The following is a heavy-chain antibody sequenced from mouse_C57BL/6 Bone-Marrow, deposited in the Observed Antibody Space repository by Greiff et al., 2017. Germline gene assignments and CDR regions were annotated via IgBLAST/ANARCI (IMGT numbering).Heavy chain of an antibody. V-gene: IGHV5-16*01. CDR3: AREGITYYFDY. D-gene: IGHD2-4*01. CDR2: INYDGSST. CDR1: GFTFSDYY. Sequence: DVHLVESEGGLVQPGSSMKLSCTASGFTFSDYYMAWVRQVPEKGLEWVANINYDGSSTYYLDSLKSRFIISRDNAKNILYLQMSSLKSEDTATYYCAREGITYYFDYCGQGTTLTVSS. J-gene: IGHJ2*01.